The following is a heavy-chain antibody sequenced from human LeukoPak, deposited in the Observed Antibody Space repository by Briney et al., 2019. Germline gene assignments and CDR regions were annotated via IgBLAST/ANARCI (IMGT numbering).Heavy chain of an antibody. CDR1: GVTDSSSY. CDR2: INSDGTT. D-gene: IGHD2/OR15-2a*01. Sequence: PGRSLTLSCAASGVTDSSSYMGWVRQAPRKGLEWVSVINSDGTTYYADSVKGRFTASRDPSKNTLSLQMSSLRVEDTAVYYCTRDSTTWARSGYWGQGTLVTVSS. CDR3: TRDSTTWARSGY. V-gene: IGHV3-66*01. J-gene: IGHJ4*02.